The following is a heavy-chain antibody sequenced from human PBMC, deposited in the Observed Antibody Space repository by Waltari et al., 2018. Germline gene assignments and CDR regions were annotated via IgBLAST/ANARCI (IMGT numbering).Heavy chain of an antibody. J-gene: IGHJ4*02. D-gene: IGHD2-2*01. CDR2: IYHGGST. CDR1: GGSIRSSKW. Sequence: QVQLQESGPGLVKPSGTLSLTCAVSGGSIRSSKWWSWVRQPPGKGLEWIGEIYHGGSTNYNPSLKSRVTISVDKSKNQFSLKLSSVTAADTAVYYCARKYCSSTSCYAPSFDYWGQGTLVTVSS. V-gene: IGHV4-4*02. CDR3: ARKYCSSTSCYAPSFDY.